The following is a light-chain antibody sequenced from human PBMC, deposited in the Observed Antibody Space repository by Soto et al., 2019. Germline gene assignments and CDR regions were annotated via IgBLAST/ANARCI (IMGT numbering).Light chain of an antibody. CDR3: QQYGGSTYT. CDR1: QSVTRSY. J-gene: IGKJ2*01. CDR2: GAS. V-gene: IGKV3-20*01. Sequence: EIVLTQSPGTLSLSPGARATLSCRASQSVTRSYLAWYQQRPGQAPRLLIYGASSRSTGIPDRFSGSGSGTDFALTSSRLEPEDFAVYFCQQYGGSTYTFGQGTKLEIK.